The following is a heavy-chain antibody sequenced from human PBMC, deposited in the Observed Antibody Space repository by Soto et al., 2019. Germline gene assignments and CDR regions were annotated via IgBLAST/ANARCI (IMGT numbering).Heavy chain of an antibody. Sequence: SETLSLTCAVSGGSISSGGYSWSWIRQPPGKGLEWIGYIYHSGSTYYSPSLKSRVTISVDRSKDQFSLRLSSVTAADTAVYYCARGPRDYYDRIYYFDYWGQGTLVTVSS. CDR1: GGSISSGGYS. D-gene: IGHD3-22*01. V-gene: IGHV4-30-2*01. CDR3: ARGPRDYYDRIYYFDY. CDR2: IYHSGST. J-gene: IGHJ4*02.